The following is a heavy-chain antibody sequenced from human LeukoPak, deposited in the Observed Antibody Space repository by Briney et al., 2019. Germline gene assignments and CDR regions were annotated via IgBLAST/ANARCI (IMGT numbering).Heavy chain of an antibody. Sequence: ASVKVSCKASGYTFTSYGIIWVRQAPGLGLEWRGWINTYSHDPNYAKKFQGRVAMTTDTSTRTAYMELRSLTSDDTAMYYCARGDIDSSGYYLNWIDPWGQGTLVTVSS. V-gene: IGHV1-18*01. D-gene: IGHD3-22*01. CDR2: INTYSHDP. CDR3: ARGDIDSSGYYLNWIDP. J-gene: IGHJ5*02. CDR1: GYTFTSYG.